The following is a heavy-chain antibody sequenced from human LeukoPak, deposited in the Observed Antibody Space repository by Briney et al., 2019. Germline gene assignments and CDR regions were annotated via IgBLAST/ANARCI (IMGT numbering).Heavy chain of an antibody. Sequence: GGSLRLSCAASGFTFSSYWMSWVRQAPGKGLEWVANIKQDGSEKYYVDSVKGRFTISGDNAKNSLYLQMNSLRAEDTAVYYCARERITMVRGVRDAFDIWGQGTMVTVSS. J-gene: IGHJ3*02. D-gene: IGHD3-10*01. CDR2: IKQDGSEK. V-gene: IGHV3-7*01. CDR3: ARERITMVRGVRDAFDI. CDR1: GFTFSSYW.